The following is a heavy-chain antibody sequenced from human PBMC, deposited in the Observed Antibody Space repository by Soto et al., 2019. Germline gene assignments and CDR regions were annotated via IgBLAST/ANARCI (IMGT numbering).Heavy chain of an antibody. CDR1: GYTFTSYG. J-gene: IGHJ6*02. CDR2: MNPNSGNT. Sequence: ASVKVSCKASGYTFTSYGISWVRQATGQGLEWMGWMNPNSGNTGYAQKFQGSVTMTRNPSISTAYRELSSLRSEDTAVYYCAKERTTISRDVWGQGPTVTVSS. V-gene: IGHV1-8*02. CDR3: AKERTTISRDV. D-gene: IGHD3-9*01.